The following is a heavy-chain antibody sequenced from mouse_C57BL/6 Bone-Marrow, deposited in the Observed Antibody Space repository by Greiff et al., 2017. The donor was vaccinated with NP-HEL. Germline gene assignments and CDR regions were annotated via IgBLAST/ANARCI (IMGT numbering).Heavy chain of an antibody. CDR2: INYDGSST. CDR1: GFTFSDYY. V-gene: IGHV5-16*01. CDR3: ARRVGYYFDY. J-gene: IGHJ2*01. Sequence: EVKLVESEGGLVQPGSSMKLSCTASGFTFSDYYMAWVRQVPAKGLEWVANINYDGSSTYYLDSLKSRFIISRDNAKNILYLQMSSLKSEDTATYYCARRVGYYFDYWGQGTTLTVSS. D-gene: IGHD2-2*01.